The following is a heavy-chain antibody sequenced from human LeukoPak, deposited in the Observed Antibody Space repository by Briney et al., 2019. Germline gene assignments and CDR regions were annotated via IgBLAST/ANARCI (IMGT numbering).Heavy chain of an antibody. J-gene: IGHJ4*02. D-gene: IGHD3-22*01. Sequence: SETLSLTCTVSGASISSYYWSWIRQPPGKGLEWIGYIFYSGSTNYNPSLKSRVTISVDTSKNQFSLKLSSVTAADTAVYYCARDTYDSSGYSFDYWGQGALVTVSS. CDR1: GASISSYY. CDR3: ARDTYDSSGYSFDY. V-gene: IGHV4-59*01. CDR2: IFYSGST.